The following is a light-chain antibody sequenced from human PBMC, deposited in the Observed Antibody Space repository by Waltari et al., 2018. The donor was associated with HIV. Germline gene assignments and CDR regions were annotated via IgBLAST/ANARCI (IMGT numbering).Light chain of an antibody. J-gene: IGKJ2*01. CDR1: QSINNW. V-gene: IGKV1-5*03. CDR2: EVS. CDR3: QQYKTYSYT. Sequence: DIQMTQSPFTLSASVGDRVTITCRASQSINNWLAWYQQKPGEAPKLLIYEVSTLQSGVPSRFSGSGSGTEFTLTISSLQPDDFATFYCQQYKTYSYTFGQGTKLEIK.